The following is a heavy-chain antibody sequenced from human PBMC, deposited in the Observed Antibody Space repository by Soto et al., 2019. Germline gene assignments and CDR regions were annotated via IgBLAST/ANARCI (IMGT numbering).Heavy chain of an antibody. D-gene: IGHD2-8*02. J-gene: IGHJ4*02. CDR1: VGSISGSY. CDR2: VYYTGST. Sequence: SETVSLTCSFSVGSISGSYWSWIRQSPGKGLEWLGYVYYTGSTNYSPSLRSRVSISVDTSKNEFSLRLSSVTAADTAVYFCARSVAVTGAYIDYWGQRTQVIVSS. CDR3: ARSVAVTGAYIDY. V-gene: IGHV4-59*01.